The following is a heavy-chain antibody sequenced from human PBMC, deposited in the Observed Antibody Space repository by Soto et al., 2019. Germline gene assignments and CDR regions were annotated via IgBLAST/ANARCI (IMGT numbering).Heavy chain of an antibody. D-gene: IGHD4-4*01. V-gene: IGHV4-31*03. CDR1: GGSISSGGYY. CDR3: ARERQRYINYQGVWFGP. Sequence: LSLTCTVSGGSISSGGYYWSWIRQHPGKGLEWIGNVYYSGSSHYNPSLKSRVTISIDTSKNQFSLKLSSVTAADTAVYYCARERQRYINYQGVWFGPWGQGTLVTVAS. J-gene: IGHJ5*02. CDR2: VYYSGSS.